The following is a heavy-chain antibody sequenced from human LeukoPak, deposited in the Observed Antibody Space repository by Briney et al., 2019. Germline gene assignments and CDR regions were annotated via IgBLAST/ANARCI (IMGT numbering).Heavy chain of an antibody. J-gene: IGHJ4*02. V-gene: IGHV3-23*01. D-gene: IGHD3-22*01. Sequence: GGSLRLSCATSGFTFSNYAMSWVRQAPGKGLEWVSAIDGSGGSIYYADSVKGRFTISRDYSKNTVHLRMDNLRAEDTALYYCAKDHAGDYYDSSAFYHWGQGALVIVSS. CDR2: IDGSGGSI. CDR3: AKDHAGDYYDSSAFYH. CDR1: GFTFSNYA.